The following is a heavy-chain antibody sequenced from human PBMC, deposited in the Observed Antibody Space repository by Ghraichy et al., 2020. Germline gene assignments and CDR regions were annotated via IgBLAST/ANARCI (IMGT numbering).Heavy chain of an antibody. CDR3: ARGGLYYFDY. CDR2: IKNDGNEK. Sequence: WGSLRLSCAASGFTFRTYWMSWVRQAPGKGLEWVAKIKNDGNEKYYVDSVKGRFTISRDNAKNSLYLQMDTLRVEDTAVYYCARGGLYYFDYWGQGTLVTVSS. V-gene: IGHV3-7*01. J-gene: IGHJ4*02. CDR1: GFTFRTYW.